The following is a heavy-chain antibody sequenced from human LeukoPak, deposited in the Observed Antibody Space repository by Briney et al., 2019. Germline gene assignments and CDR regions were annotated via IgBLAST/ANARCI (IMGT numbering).Heavy chain of an antibody. V-gene: IGHV3-30*02. J-gene: IGHJ4*02. CDR3: AKADTGYYMYYFVH. CDR1: GFTLRTYD. D-gene: IGHD3-22*01. Sequence: PGGSLRLSCTASGFTLRTYDMHWVRQAPGKGLEWVAFIRNDGSDKYYADSVKGRFTISRGNSRNTLYLQMNNLRSEDTAVYFCAKADTGYYMYYFVHWGQGTLVTVSS. CDR2: IRNDGSDK.